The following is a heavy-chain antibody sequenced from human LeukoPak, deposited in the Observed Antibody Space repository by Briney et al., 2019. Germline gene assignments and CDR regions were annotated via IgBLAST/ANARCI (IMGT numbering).Heavy chain of an antibody. CDR1: GGSLSSGGYY. CDR2: IYTNGNT. V-gene: IGHV4-61*02. Sequence: SETLSLTCTVSGGSLSSGGYYWSWIRQPAGKGLEWIGRIYTNGNTNYNPSLKSRVTISVDTSKNQFSLKLSSVTAADTAVYYCARHSYNYYGLDVWGQGTTITVSS. CDR3: ARHSYNYYGLDV. J-gene: IGHJ6*02.